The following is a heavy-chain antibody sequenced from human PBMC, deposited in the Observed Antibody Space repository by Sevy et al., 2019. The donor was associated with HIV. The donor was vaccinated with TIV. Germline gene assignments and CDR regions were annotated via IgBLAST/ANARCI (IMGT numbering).Heavy chain of an antibody. CDR2: IKGDGSDK. CDR1: EFTFSKYW. D-gene: IGHD2-21*02. Sequence: GGSLRFSCAASEFTFSKYWMGWVRQAPGKGPEWVANIKGDGSDKYYLDSVKGRFTISRDNAKSSLYLRMNSLRDEDTATYYCVRGGGACDYWGQGTLVTVSS. J-gene: IGHJ4*02. V-gene: IGHV3-7*01. CDR3: VRGGGACDY.